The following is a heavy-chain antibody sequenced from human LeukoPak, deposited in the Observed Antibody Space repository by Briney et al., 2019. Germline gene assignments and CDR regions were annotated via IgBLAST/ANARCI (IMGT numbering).Heavy chain of an antibody. V-gene: IGHV3-23*01. J-gene: IGHJ3*02. CDR1: GFTISDYG. CDR2: TRSGGANN. D-gene: IGHD4-17*01. Sequence: PGGSLRLSCAASGFTISDYGLVWVRQAPGKGLEWVSGTRSGGANNFYADAVKGRFTISRDNSKNTLYLQMNSLRADDTAVYYCGRDPNGDYLGAFEIWGHGTTVIVSS. CDR3: GRDPNGDYLGAFEI.